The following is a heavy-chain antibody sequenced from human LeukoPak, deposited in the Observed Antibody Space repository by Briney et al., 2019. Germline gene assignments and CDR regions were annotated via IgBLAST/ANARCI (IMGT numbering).Heavy chain of an antibody. J-gene: IGHJ6*03. CDR3: ARGGPYSNLLYYYYMDV. V-gene: IGHV4-34*01. CDR2: INHSGST. D-gene: IGHD4-11*01. Sequence: SETLSLTCAVYGGSFSGYYWSWIRQPPGKGLEWIGEINHSGSTNYNPSLKSRVTILVDTSKNQFSLKLSSVTAADTAVYYCARGGPYSNLLYYYYMDVWGKGTSVTVSS. CDR1: GGSFSGYY.